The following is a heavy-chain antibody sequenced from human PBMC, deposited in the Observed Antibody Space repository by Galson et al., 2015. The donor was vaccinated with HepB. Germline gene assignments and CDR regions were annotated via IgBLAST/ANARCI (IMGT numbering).Heavy chain of an antibody. D-gene: IGHD3-10*01. J-gene: IGHJ4*02. CDR1: GFTFGDYA. CDR3: TRDLGYYYGSGSDY. Sequence: SLRLSCASSGFTFGDYAMHWVRQAPGKGLEWVAFIRTEPYGGTTEYAASVKGRFTIFRDDSNSIAYLQMNSLKIADTAVYYCTRDLGYYYGSGSDYWGQGTLVTVSS. CDR2: IRTEPYGGTT. V-gene: IGHV3-49*04.